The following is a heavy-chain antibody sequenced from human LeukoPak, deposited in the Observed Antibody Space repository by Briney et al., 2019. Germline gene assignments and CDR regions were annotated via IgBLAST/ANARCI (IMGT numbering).Heavy chain of an antibody. J-gene: IGHJ4*02. V-gene: IGHV1-2*02. CDR2: INPNSGGT. D-gene: IGHD3-3*01. Sequence: ASVKVSCKASGYTFTGYYMHWVRQAPGQGLEWMGWINPNSGGTNYAQKLQGRVTMTTDTSTSTAYMELRSLRSDDTAVYYCARVHYDFWSGYWGNDYWGQGTLVTVSS. CDR1: GYTFTGYY. CDR3: ARVHYDFWSGYWGNDY.